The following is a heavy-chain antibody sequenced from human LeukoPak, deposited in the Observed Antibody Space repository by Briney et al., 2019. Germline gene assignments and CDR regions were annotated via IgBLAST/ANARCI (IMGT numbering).Heavy chain of an antibody. V-gene: IGHV3-23*01. J-gene: IGHJ4*02. CDR1: GFTFSSYS. CDR3: ANTLHRLYGSESYFDY. D-gene: IGHD1-26*01. CDR2: ISGSGGST. Sequence: PGGSLRLSCAASGFTFSSYSMNWVRQAPGKGLELVSAISGSGGSTYYADSVKGRFTISRDNSKNTLYLQMNSLRAEYTAVYYCANTLHRLYGSESYFDYWGQGTLVTVSS.